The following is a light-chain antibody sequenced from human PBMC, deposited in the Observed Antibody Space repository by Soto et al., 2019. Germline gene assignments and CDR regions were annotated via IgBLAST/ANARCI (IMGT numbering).Light chain of an antibody. V-gene: IGLV1-47*01. CDR3: AAWDDSLSGYV. Sequence: SVLTQPPSASGTPGQRVTISCSGSSSNIGSNYVYWYQQLPGTAPKLLIYRNNQRPSGVPDRFSGSKSDTSASLAISGPRSEDEADYYCAAWDDSLSGYVFGTGTKVTVL. CDR2: RNN. J-gene: IGLJ1*01. CDR1: SSNIGSNY.